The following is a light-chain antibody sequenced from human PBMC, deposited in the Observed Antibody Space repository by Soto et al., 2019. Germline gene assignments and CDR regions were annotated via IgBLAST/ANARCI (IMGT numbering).Light chain of an antibody. Sequence: QSVLTQPPSVSGAPGQRVTISCTGSSSNIGAGYDVHWYQQLPGTAPKLLIYGNSNRPTGVPDRFCGSKSGTSAALAITGHKVAAEADSNSQSYDSRMSGVVFAGATPLAV. CDR1: SSNIGAGYD. V-gene: IGLV1-40*01. CDR3: QSYDSRMSGVV. J-gene: IGLJ2*01. CDR2: GNS.